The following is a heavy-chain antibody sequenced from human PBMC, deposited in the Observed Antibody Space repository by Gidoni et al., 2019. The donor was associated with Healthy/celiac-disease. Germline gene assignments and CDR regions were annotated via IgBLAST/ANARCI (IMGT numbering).Heavy chain of an antibody. D-gene: IGHD1-26*01. J-gene: IGHJ4*02. V-gene: IGHV1-46*01. CDR2: INPSGGST. CDR3: ARTVGATRDY. Sequence: QVQLVQSGAEVTKPGASVKVSCKASGYTFTSYYMRWVRQAPGQGLEWMGIINPSGGSTSYAQKFQGRVTMTRDTSTSTVYMELSSLGSEDTAVYYCARTVGATRDYWGQGTLVTVSS. CDR1: GYTFTSYY.